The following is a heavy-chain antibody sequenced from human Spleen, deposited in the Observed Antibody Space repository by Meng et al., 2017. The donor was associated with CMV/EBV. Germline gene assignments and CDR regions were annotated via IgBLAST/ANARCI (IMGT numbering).Heavy chain of an antibody. CDR3: ARARFDY. CDR1: GYSISSGYY. J-gene: IGHJ4*02. V-gene: IGHV4-38-2*02. CDR2: IYHSGST. Sequence: SETLSLTCTVSGYSISSGYYWGWVRQPPGKGLEWIGSIYHSGSTYYNPPLKSRVTISVDTSKNQFSLELSSVTAADTAVYYCARARFDYWGQGTLVTVSS.